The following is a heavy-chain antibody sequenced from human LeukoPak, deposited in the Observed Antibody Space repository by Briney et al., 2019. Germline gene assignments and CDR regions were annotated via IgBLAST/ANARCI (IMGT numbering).Heavy chain of an antibody. Sequence: SETLSLTCTVSGGSINGYYWSWIRQSPGKGLESLGYIYYTGSTNYNPSLKSRVTISVDTSKNQFSLKLSSVTAADTAVYYCARYYDSSGYPVFDYWGQGTLVTVSS. V-gene: IGHV4-59*01. D-gene: IGHD3-22*01. CDR3: ARYYDSSGYPVFDY. J-gene: IGHJ4*02. CDR1: GGSINGYY. CDR2: IYYTGST.